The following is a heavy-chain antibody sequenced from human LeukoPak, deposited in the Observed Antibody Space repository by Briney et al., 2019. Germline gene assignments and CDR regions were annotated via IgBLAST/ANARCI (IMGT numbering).Heavy chain of an antibody. Sequence: AGGSLRLSCAASGFTFSSSNMNWVRQAPGKGLEWVSYISSGGSTIYYADSVKGRFTISRDNAKNSLFLQMNSLRAEDTAVYYCARGAPTTQRDSDYWGQGTLVTVSS. CDR2: ISSGGSTI. CDR3: ARGAPTTQRDSDY. V-gene: IGHV3-48*01. J-gene: IGHJ4*02. D-gene: IGHD1-26*01. CDR1: GFTFSSSN.